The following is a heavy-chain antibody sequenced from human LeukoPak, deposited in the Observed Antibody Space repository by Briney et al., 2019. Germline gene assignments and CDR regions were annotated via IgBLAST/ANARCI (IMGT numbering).Heavy chain of an antibody. CDR1: GGPFSGYY. CDR3: ARGSPSITGTRTFDP. CDR2: INHSGST. D-gene: IGHD1-7*01. J-gene: IGHJ5*02. V-gene: IGHV4-34*01. Sequence: SETLSLTCAVYGGPFSGYYWSWIRQPPGKGLEWIGEINHSGSTNYNPSLKSRVTISVDTSKNQFSLKLSSVTAADTAVYYCARGSPSITGTRTFDPWGQGTLVTVSS.